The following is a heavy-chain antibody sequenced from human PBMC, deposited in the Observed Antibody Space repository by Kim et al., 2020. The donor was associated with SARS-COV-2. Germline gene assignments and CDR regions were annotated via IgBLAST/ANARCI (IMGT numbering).Heavy chain of an antibody. J-gene: IGHJ4*02. V-gene: IGHV3-7*04. CDR2: INQDGSAK. D-gene: IGHD3-3*01. CDR1: GFTFSTHW. Sequence: GGSLRLSCAASGFTFSTHWMHWVRLAPGEGLEWVANINQDGSAKYFVDSVKGRFTISRDNAENSLYLQMNNLRAEDTAIYYCARGSGFLSDYWGQGTLVTVSS. CDR3: ARGSGFLSDY.